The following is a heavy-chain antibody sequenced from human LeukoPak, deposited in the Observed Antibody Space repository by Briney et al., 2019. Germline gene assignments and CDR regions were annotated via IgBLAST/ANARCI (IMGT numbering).Heavy chain of an antibody. D-gene: IGHD3-22*01. Sequence: SETLSLTCTVSGGSISSGGYYWSWIRQHPGKGLEWIGHIYYSGSTYYNPSLKSRVTISIDTSKNQFSLKLSSVTAADTAVYYCARKGYYDSKPLNYLDQGTLVTVSS. J-gene: IGHJ4*02. V-gene: IGHV4-31*03. CDR1: GGSISSGGYY. CDR3: ARKGYYDSKPLNY. CDR2: IYYSGST.